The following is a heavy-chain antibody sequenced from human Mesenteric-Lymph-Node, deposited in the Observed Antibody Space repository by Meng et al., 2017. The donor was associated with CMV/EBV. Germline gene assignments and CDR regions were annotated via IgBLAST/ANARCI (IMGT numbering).Heavy chain of an antibody. Sequence: ASVKVSCKASGYTFTSYYMHWVRQAPGQGLEWMGIINPSGGSTSYAQKFQGRVTMTSDTSISTAYMELSRLRSDDTAVYYCARVRYYYDSRGAFDIWGQGTMVTVSS. D-gene: IGHD3-22*01. J-gene: IGHJ3*02. CDR1: GYTFTSYY. V-gene: IGHV1-46*01. CDR2: INPSGGST. CDR3: ARVRYYYDSRGAFDI.